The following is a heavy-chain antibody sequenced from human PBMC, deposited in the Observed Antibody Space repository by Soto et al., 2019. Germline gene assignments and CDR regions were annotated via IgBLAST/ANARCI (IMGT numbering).Heavy chain of an antibody. Sequence: PSETLSLTCTVSGGSISSYYWSWIRQPPGKGLEWIGYIYYSGSTNYNPSLKSRVTISVDTSKNQFSLKLSSVTAADTAVYYCARHHKSHYDILTGYYSYFDYWGQGTLVTVSS. J-gene: IGHJ4*02. CDR1: GGSISSYY. CDR3: ARHHKSHYDILTGYYSYFDY. V-gene: IGHV4-59*01. CDR2: IYYSGST. D-gene: IGHD3-9*01.